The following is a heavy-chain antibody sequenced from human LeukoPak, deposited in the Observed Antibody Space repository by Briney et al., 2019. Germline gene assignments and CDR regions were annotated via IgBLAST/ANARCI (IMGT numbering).Heavy chain of an antibody. Sequence: GSLRLSCTGSGFTFGDYSMSWVRQPPGKGLEWIGSIYYSGSTYYNPSLKSRVTISVDTSKNQFSLKLSSVTAADTAVYYCASVYYPYYFDYWGQGTLVTVSS. J-gene: IGHJ4*02. CDR3: ASVYYPYYFDY. V-gene: IGHV4-39*01. CDR1: GFTFGDYS. D-gene: IGHD3-16*01. CDR2: IYYSGST.